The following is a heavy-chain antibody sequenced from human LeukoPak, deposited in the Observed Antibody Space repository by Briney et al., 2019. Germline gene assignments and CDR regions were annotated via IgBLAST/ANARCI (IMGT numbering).Heavy chain of an antibody. CDR3: ARRGGSGRSFDY. J-gene: IGHJ4*02. V-gene: IGHV4-61*01. CDR1: GGSVSSGTYY. Sequence: TSETLSLTCTVSGGSVSSGTYYWSWIRQPPGKGLGWIGYIYYTGSTNYNPSLKSRLTISVDTSKNQFSLKLSSVTAADTAVYYCARRGGSGRSFDYWGQGTLVTVSS. D-gene: IGHD3-10*01. CDR2: IYYTGST.